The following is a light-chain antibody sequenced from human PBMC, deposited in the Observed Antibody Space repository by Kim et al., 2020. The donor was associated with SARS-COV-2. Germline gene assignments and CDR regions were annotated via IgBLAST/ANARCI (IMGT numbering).Light chain of an antibody. CDR2: DLS. V-gene: IGKV3-20*01. Sequence: LSPGERAPPSCRASQTVRSSYLAWYQQKPGQAPRLLIYDLSTRATGIPDRFSGSGSGTDFTLTISRLEPEDYAVYYCQQYDRLITFGQGTRLEIK. J-gene: IGKJ5*01. CDR3: QQYDRLIT. CDR1: QTVRSSY.